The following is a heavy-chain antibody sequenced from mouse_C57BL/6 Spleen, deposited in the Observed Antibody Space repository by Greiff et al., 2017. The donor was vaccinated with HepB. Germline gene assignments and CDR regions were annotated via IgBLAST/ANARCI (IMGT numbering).Heavy chain of an antibody. CDR1: GYTFTDYY. J-gene: IGHJ4*01. Sequence: EVQLQQSGPELVKPGASVKISCKASGYTFTDYYMNWVKQSHGKSLEWIGDINPNNGGTSYNQKFKGKATLTVDKSSSTAYIELRSLTSEDSAVYYCARNDYDGDYYAMDYWGQGTSVTVSS. CDR3: ARNDYDGDYYAMDY. V-gene: IGHV1-26*01. CDR2: INPNNGGT. D-gene: IGHD2-4*01.